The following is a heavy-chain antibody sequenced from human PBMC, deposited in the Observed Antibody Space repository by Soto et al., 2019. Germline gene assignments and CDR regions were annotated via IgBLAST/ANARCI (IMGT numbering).Heavy chain of an antibody. CDR3: ARDLGSSFGYGMDV. J-gene: IGHJ6*02. CDR2: IYSGGST. V-gene: IGHV3-66*01. D-gene: IGHD6-13*01. CDR1: GFTVSSNY. Sequence: EVQLVESGGGLVQPGGSLRLSCAASGFTVSSNYMSWVRQAPGQGLEWVSVIYSGGSTYYADSVKGRFTISRDNSKNTLYLQMNSLRAEDTAVYYCARDLGSSFGYGMDVWGQGTTVTVSS.